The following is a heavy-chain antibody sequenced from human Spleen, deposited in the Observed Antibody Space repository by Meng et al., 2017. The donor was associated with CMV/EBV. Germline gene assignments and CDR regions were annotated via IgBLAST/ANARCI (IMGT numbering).Heavy chain of an antibody. D-gene: IGHD3-3*01. CDR2: IIPIFGTA. CDR1: YA. CDR3: ARPRLGSLRFLERPQDDAFDI. Sequence: YAIGWVRQAPGQGLGWMGGIIPIFGTANYAQKFQGRVTINTDESTSTAYMELSSLRSEDTAVYYCARPRLGSLRFLERPQDDAFDIWGQEAMVTVSS. V-gene: IGHV1-69*05. J-gene: IGHJ3*02.